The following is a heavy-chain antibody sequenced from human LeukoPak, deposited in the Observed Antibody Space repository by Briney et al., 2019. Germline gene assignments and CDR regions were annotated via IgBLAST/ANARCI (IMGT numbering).Heavy chain of an antibody. D-gene: IGHD3-22*01. V-gene: IGHV4-34*01. CDR3: AGRMIVVVIPIFDY. CDR1: GGSFSGYY. J-gene: IGHJ4*02. CDR2: INHSGST. Sequence: SETLSLTCAVYGGSFSGYYWSWIRQPPGKGLEWIGEINHSGSTNYNPSLKSRVTISVDTSKNQFSLKLSSVTAADTAVYYCAGRMIVVVIPIFDYWGQGTLVTVSS.